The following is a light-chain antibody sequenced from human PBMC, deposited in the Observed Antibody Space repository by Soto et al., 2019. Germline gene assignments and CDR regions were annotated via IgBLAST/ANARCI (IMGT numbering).Light chain of an antibody. Sequence: QSALTQPASVSGSPGQSITVSCTGTRSDVGGYKYVSWYQQHPGKAPKLIIYEVNNRPSGISNRFSGSKSGNTASLTISGLQAEDEADYYCSSYTSTNTLVFGGGTKVTVL. J-gene: IGLJ3*02. CDR1: RSDVGGYKY. CDR3: SSYTSTNTLV. CDR2: EVN. V-gene: IGLV2-14*03.